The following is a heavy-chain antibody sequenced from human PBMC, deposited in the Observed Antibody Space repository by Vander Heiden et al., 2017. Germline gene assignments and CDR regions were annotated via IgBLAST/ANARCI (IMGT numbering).Heavy chain of an antibody. V-gene: IGHV3-15*01. J-gene: IGHJ5*02. Sequence: RLSCAASGFTFSNAWMSWVRQAPGKGLEWVGRIKSKTDGGTTDYAAPVKGRFTISRDDSKNTLYLQMNSRKTEDTAVYYCSTALSYYDFWSGYFMVRWFDPLGQGTLVTVSS. CDR2: IKSKTDGGTT. CDR1: GFTFSNAW. D-gene: IGHD3-3*01. CDR3: STALSYYDFWSGYFMVRWFDP.